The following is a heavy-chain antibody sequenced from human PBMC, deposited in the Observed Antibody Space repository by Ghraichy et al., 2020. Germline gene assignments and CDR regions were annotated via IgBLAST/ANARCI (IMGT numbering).Heavy chain of an antibody. CDR2: IDGAGRTT. Sequence: GDLRLSCAASGFSFSSFYMHWVRQAPGQGLVWVSRIDGAGRTTTYADLVKGQFTVSRDNAKNTLELQMNSLRAEDTGVYYCASSYYSYGLDVWGQGTTVNVSS. V-gene: IGHV3-74*01. J-gene: IGHJ6*02. CDR3: ASSYYSYGLDV. CDR1: GFSFSSFY. D-gene: IGHD3-10*01.